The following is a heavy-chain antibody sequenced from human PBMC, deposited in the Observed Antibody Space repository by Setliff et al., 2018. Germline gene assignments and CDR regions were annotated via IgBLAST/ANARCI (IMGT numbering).Heavy chain of an antibody. CDR2: IKQDGSEE. V-gene: IGHV3-7*03. CDR1: GFTLSTYW. D-gene: IGHD3-10*01. J-gene: IGHJ4*02. Sequence: PGGSLRLSCSASGFTLSTYWMNWVRQAPGKGLEWVAHIKQDGSEEYYVDSVKGRFTISRDNARNSLYLQMNSLRAEDTAVYYCAREQFVGDYWGQGTLVTVSS. CDR3: AREQFVGDY.